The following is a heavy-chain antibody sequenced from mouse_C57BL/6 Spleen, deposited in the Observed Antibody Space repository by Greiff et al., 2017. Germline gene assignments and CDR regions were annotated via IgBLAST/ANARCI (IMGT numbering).Heavy chain of an antibody. J-gene: IGHJ4*01. CDR3: ANDYYGNPAYAMDY. D-gene: IGHD2-1*01. Sequence: QVKLQQSGPELVKPGASVKISCKASGYAFSSSWMNWVKQRPGKGLEWIGRIYPGDGDTNYNGKFKGKATLTADKSSSTAYMQLSSLTSEDSAVYFCANDYYGNPAYAMDYWGQGTSVTVSS. V-gene: IGHV1-82*01. CDR1: GYAFSSSW. CDR2: IYPGDGDT.